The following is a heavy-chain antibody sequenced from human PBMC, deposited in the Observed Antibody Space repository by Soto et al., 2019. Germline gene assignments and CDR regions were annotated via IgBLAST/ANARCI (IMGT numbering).Heavy chain of an antibody. V-gene: IGHV4-31*03. CDR2: IYYSGST. D-gene: IGHD5-18*01. CDR3: ARDKSGYSYYYFDY. Sequence: QVQLQESGPGLVKPSQTLSLTCTVSGGSISSGGYYWSWIRQHPGKGLEWIGYIYYSGSTYYNPSLKSRVTXXVXTCXNQFSLKLSSVTAADTAVYYCARDKSGYSYYYFDYWGQGTLVTVSS. J-gene: IGHJ4*02. CDR1: GGSISSGGYY.